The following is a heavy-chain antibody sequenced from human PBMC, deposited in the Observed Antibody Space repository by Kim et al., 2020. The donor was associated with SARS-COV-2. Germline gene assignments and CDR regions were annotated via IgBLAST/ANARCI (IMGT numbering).Heavy chain of an antibody. Sequence: GGSLRLSCAASGFTFSSCAMHWVRQAPGKGLEWVAVISYDGSNKNYADSVKGRFTISRDNSKNTLYLQMNSLRAEDTALYYCAGDPWSRLRGVTYSYYGMAVWGQGTTVTVSS. J-gene: IGHJ6*02. D-gene: IGHD3-10*01. CDR3: AGDPWSRLRGVTYSYYGMAV. CDR1: GFTFSSCA. CDR2: ISYDGSNK. V-gene: IGHV3-30-3*01.